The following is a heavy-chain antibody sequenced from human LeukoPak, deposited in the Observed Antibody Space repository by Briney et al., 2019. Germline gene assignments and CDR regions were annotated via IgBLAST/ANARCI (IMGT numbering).Heavy chain of an antibody. Sequence: GWSLRLSCAASGFTFSSYWMSWVRQAPGKGLEWVANIKQDGSEKYYVDSVKGRFTISRDNAKNSLYLQMNSLRAEDTAVYYCAREGRWELLPREGFDYWGQGTLVTVSS. CDR2: IKQDGSEK. CDR3: AREGRWELLPREGFDY. J-gene: IGHJ4*02. V-gene: IGHV3-7*01. CDR1: GFTFSSYW. D-gene: IGHD1-26*01.